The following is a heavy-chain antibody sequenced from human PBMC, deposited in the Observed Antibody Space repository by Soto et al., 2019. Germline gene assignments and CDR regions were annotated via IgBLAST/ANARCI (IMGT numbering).Heavy chain of an antibody. D-gene: IGHD3-9*01. J-gene: IGHJ4*02. CDR2: IHAGNGDR. Sequence: GASVKVSCKASGYTFTNYGIHWVRQAPGQGLEWLGWIHAGNGDRRYSPKFQGRATITRDTSASTAYMGLRSLTSRDTAIFYCVTSDWAWWGQGTQVTVSS. V-gene: IGHV1-3*01. CDR1: GYTFTNYG. CDR3: VTSDWAW.